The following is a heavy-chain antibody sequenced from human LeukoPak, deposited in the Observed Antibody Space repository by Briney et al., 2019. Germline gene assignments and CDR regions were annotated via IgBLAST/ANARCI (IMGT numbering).Heavy chain of an antibody. CDR1: GFTFSSYA. V-gene: IGHV3-7*01. J-gene: IGHJ3*02. CDR2: IKQDGSEK. D-gene: IGHD5-18*01. Sequence: PGGSLRLSCAASGFTFSSYAMSWVRQAPGKGLEWVANIKQDGSEKYYVDSVKGRFTISRDNAKNSLYLQMNSLRAEDTAVYYCARDPGLYGRGYSYVDAFDIWGQGTMVTVSS. CDR3: ARDPGLYGRGYSYVDAFDI.